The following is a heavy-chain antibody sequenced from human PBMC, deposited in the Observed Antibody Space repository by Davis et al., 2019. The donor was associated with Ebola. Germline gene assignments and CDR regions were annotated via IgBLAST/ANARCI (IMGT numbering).Heavy chain of an antibody. D-gene: IGHD3-3*01. CDR3: ARDSDYDFWSGSIIGY. J-gene: IGHJ4*02. CDR2: TYYRSKWYN. Sequence: HSQTPSLTRAIPGDSVSSNSPAWNWIRHSPSRGLEWLGRTYYRSKWYNDYAVSVKSRITINPDTSKNQFSLQLNSVTPEDTAVYYCARDSDYDFWSGSIIGYWGQGTLVTVSS. V-gene: IGHV6-1*01. CDR1: GDSVSSNSPA.